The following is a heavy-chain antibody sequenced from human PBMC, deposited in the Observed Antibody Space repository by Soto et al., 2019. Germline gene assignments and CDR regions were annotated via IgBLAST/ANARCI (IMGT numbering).Heavy chain of an antibody. J-gene: IGHJ4*02. V-gene: IGHV4-30-2*01. CDR1: GGSISSGGYS. D-gene: IGHD4-17*01. CDR3: ARASTTVTTLDY. Sequence: QLQLQESGSGLVKPSQTLSLTCAVSGGSISSGGYSWSWIRQPPGKGMAWIGYIYHSGRTYYNPSLRGRVTISVDRSKNQFSLKLSSVTAADTAVYYCARASTTVTTLDYWGQGTLVTVSS. CDR2: IYHSGRT.